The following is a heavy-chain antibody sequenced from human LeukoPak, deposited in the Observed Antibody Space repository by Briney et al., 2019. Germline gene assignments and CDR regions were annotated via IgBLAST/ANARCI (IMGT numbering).Heavy chain of an antibody. CDR3: VKGASTAMAYYYYGMDV. CDR2: ISSNGGST. Sequence: TGGSLRLSCAASGFTFSSYAMSWVRQAPGKGLEYVSAISSNGGSTYYADSVKGRFTISRDNSKNTLYLQMSSLRAEDTAVYYCVKGASTAMAYYYYGMDVWGQGTTVTVSS. D-gene: IGHD5-18*01. CDR1: GFTFSSYA. J-gene: IGHJ6*02. V-gene: IGHV3-64D*06.